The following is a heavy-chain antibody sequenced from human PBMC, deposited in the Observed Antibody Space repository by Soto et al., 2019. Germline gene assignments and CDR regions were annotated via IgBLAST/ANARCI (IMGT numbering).Heavy chain of an antibody. V-gene: IGHV3-53*02. J-gene: IGHJ4*02. CDR2: IFSGGTT. Sequence: EVQLVETGGGLIQPGGSLRLSCAASGFTVSSNYMSCVRQAPGRGLEWASTIFSGGTTHYADSVKGRFTIARDSSKNTLYLQMNSLRAEDTAIYYCARETVPPSYHYYDCWGQGTLVTVSS. CDR1: GFTVSSNY. CDR3: ARETVPPSYHYYDC. D-gene: IGHD2-2*01.